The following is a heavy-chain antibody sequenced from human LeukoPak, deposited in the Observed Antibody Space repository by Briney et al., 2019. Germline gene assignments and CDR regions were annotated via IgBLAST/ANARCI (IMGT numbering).Heavy chain of an antibody. CDR3: ATSSQKDYYDSSGYSSYYMDV. CDR2: VDPEDGET. D-gene: IGHD3-22*01. V-gene: IGHV1-69-2*01. Sequence: ASVKISCKXSGYTFTDYYMHWVPQAPGKGLEWMGIVDPEDGETIYSEKFQGRVTITADTSTDTAYLELSSLRSEDTAVYYCATSSQKDYYDSSGYSSYYMDVWGKGTTVTVS. J-gene: IGHJ6*03. CDR1: GYTFTDYY.